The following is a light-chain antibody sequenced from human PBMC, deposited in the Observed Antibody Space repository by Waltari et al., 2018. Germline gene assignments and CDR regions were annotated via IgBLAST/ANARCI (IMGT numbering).Light chain of an antibody. J-gene: IGKJ3*01. V-gene: IGKV3-11*01. CDR2: DAS. CDR1: QSVSSH. CDR3: QQRSNWPRIFT. Sequence: EIVLTQSPATLSLSPGERATLSCRASQSVSSHLSWYQQKPGQAPWLLSYDASNRATGIPARFSGSGSGTYFTLTISSLEPEDFAVYYCQQRSNWPRIFTFGPGTKVDIK.